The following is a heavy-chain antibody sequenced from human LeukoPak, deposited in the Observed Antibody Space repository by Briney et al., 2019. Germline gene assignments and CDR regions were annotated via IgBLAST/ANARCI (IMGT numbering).Heavy chain of an antibody. CDR2: IRSKTVGGTT. J-gene: IGHJ4*02. CDR3: TTDRGISGTTDLDY. Sequence: GGSLRLSCAASGFIFTNAWMSWVRQTPGKGLEWVVCIRSKTVGGTTDYAAPVKGRFTVSRDDSKNTFYLEMNSLKTEDTAVYYCTTDRGISGTTDLDYWGQGTLVTVSS. CDR1: GFIFTNAW. V-gene: IGHV3-15*01. D-gene: IGHD1-20*01.